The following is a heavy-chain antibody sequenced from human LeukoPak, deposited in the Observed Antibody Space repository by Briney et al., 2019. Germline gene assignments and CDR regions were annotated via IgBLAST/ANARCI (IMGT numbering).Heavy chain of an antibody. J-gene: IGHJ2*01. D-gene: IGHD3-22*01. CDR1: GGTFSNYA. CDR2: IIPIFRTA. CDR3: AGFRLWDSSGPRKIQGYFDL. V-gene: IGHV1-69*13. Sequence: SVKVSCKASGGTFSNYAISWVRQAPGQGLEWMGGIIPIFRTANYAQKFQDRVTITADESTSTAYMELSSLRSEDTAVYYCAGFRLWDSSGPRKIQGYFDLWGRGTLVTVSS.